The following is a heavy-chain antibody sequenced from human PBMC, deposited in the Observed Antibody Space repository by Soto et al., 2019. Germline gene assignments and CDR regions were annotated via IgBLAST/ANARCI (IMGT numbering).Heavy chain of an antibody. D-gene: IGHD3-10*01. J-gene: IGHJ6*02. CDR2: ISSSGSTI. V-gene: IGHV3-48*03. CDR3: ARDITQPYYYGMDV. Sequence: EVQLVESGGGLVQPGGSLRLSCAASGFTFSSYEMNWVSQAPGKGLEWVSYISSSGSTIYYADSVKGRFTISRDNAKNSLYLQMNSLRAEDTAVYYCARDITQPYYYGMDVWGQGTTVTVSS. CDR1: GFTFSSYE.